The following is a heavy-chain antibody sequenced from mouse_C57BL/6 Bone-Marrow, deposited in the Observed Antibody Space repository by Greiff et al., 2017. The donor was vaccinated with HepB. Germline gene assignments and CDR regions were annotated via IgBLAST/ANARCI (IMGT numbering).Heavy chain of an antibody. CDR3: TDYYYGSSPFAMDY. CDR2: IRLKSDNYAT. V-gene: IGHV6-3*01. D-gene: IGHD1-1*01. Sequence: EVNVVESGGGLVQPGGSMKLSCVASGFTFSNYWMNWVRQSPEKGLEWVAQIRLKSDNYATPYAESVKGRFTISRDESKSSVYLQMNNLRAEDTGIYYCTDYYYGSSPFAMDYWGQGTSVTVSS. J-gene: IGHJ4*01. CDR1: GFTFSNYW.